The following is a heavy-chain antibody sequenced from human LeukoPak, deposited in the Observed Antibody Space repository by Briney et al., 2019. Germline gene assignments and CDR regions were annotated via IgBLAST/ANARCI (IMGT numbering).Heavy chain of an antibody. V-gene: IGHV3-30*18. D-gene: IGHD4-17*01. Sequence: PGGSLRLSCAASGFIFSSYGMHWGRQAPGKGLEWVAVISYDGSNKYYADSVKGRFTISRDNSKNTLYLQMNSLRAEDTAVYYCAKGDYGDYSFDYWGQGTLVTVSS. CDR1: GFIFSSYG. CDR2: ISYDGSNK. CDR3: AKGDYGDYSFDY. J-gene: IGHJ4*02.